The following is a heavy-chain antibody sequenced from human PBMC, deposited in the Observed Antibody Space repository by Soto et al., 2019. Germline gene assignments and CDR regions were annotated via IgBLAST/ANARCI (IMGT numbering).Heavy chain of an antibody. CDR3: ARAPYSGNDDMQYYLAY. D-gene: IGHD5-12*01. CDR1: GYTFTSYG. V-gene: IGHV1-18*01. J-gene: IGHJ4*02. CDR2: ISAYNGNT. Sequence: ASVKVSCKASGYTFTSYGISWVRQAPGQGLEWMGRISAYNGNTNYAQKLQGRVTMTTDTSTSTAYMELRSLRSDDTAVYYCARAPYSGNDDMQYYLAYWGQGTLVTVSS.